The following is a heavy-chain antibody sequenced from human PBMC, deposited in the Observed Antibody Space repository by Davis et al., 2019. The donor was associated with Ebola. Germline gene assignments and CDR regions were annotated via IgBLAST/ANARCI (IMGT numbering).Heavy chain of an antibody. V-gene: IGHV5-51*01. Sequence: GESLKISCKGSGYSFTSYWIGWVRQMPGKGLEWMGIIYPGDSDTRYSPSFQGQVTISADKSISTAYLQWSSLKASDTGRYYCATLRRTITGMDDGFDIWGQGTMVTVSS. CDR3: ATLRRTITGMDDGFDI. D-gene: IGHD1-20*01. CDR2: IYPGDSDT. CDR1: GYSFTSYW. J-gene: IGHJ3*02.